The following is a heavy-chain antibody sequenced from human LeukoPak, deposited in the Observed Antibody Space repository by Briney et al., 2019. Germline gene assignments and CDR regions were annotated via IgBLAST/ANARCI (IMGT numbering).Heavy chain of an antibody. Sequence: GGSLRLSCAASGFTFSSYWMSWVRQAPGKGLEWVANIKQDGSEKYYVDSVKGRFTNSRDNAKNSLYLQMNSLRAEDTAVYYCARDQADGWFDPWGQGTLVTVSS. V-gene: IGHV3-7*01. CDR2: IKQDGSEK. CDR1: GFTFSSYW. D-gene: IGHD5-24*01. J-gene: IGHJ5*02. CDR3: ARDQADGWFDP.